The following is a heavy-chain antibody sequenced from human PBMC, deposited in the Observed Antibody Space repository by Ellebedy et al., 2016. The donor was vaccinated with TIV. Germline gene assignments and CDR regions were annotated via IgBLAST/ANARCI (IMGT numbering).Heavy chain of an antibody. CDR1: GGSFSGYY. CDR3: ARDLNHGGDSYFDY. Sequence: SETLSLTCAVYGGSFSGYYWSWIRQPPGKGLEWIGEINHSGSTNYNPSLKSRVTISVDTSKNQFSLKLSSVTAADTAVYYCARDLNHGGDSYFDYWGQGTLVTVSS. J-gene: IGHJ4*02. V-gene: IGHV4-34*01. CDR2: INHSGST. D-gene: IGHD2-21*02.